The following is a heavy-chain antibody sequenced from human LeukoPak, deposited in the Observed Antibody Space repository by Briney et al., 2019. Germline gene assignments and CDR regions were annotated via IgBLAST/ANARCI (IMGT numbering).Heavy chain of an antibody. V-gene: IGHV4-59*01. D-gene: IGHD6-19*01. Sequence: PSETLSLTCTVSGGSISSYYWSWIRQPPGEGLEWIGYIYYSGSTNYNPSLKSRVTISVDTSKNQFSLKLSSVTAADTAVYYCARDSSGWATVFDYWGQGTLVTVSS. J-gene: IGHJ4*02. CDR1: GGSISSYY. CDR3: ARDSSGWATVFDY. CDR2: IYYSGST.